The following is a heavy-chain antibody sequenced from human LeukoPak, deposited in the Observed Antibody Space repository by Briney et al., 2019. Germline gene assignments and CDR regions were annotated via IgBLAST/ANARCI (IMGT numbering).Heavy chain of an antibody. V-gene: IGHV3-74*01. CDR3: ARGSPAARTFDY. CDR1: GFTFSSYW. CDR2: INSDGSST. D-gene: IGHD2-2*01. Sequence: GGSLRLSCAASGFTFSSYWTHWVRQAPGKGLVWVSRINSDGSSTSYADSVKGRFTISRDNAKNTLYLQMNSLRAEDTAVYYCARGSPAARTFDYWGQGTLVTVSS. J-gene: IGHJ4*02.